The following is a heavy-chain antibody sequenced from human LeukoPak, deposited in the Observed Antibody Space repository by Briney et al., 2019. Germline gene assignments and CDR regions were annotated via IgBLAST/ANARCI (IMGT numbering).Heavy chain of an antibody. D-gene: IGHD5-12*01. Sequence: GGSLRLSCAASGFTVSSNYMSWVRQAPGKGLDWVSVIYSSGDTYYADSVKGRFTISRDNTMNTLYLQLNSLRAEDTAVYYCARIPIVTITSGGYWGQGTLVTVSS. J-gene: IGHJ1*01. V-gene: IGHV3-53*01. CDR3: ARIPIVTITSGGY. CDR1: GFTVSSNY. CDR2: IYSSGDT.